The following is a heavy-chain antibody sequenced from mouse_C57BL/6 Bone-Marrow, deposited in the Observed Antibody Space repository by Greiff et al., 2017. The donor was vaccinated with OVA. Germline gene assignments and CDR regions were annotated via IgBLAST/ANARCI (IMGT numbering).Heavy chain of an antibody. V-gene: IGHV1-69*01. D-gene: IGHD1-3*01. J-gene: IGHJ2*01. CDR1: GYTFTSYW. CDR3: ARTNGYYFDD. Sequence: QVQLQQSGAELVMPGASVKLSCKASGYTFTSYWMHWVKQRPGKGLEWIGEIDPSDSYTNYNQKFKGKSTLTVDKSSSTAYMQLSSLTSEDSAVCEGARTNGYYFDDWGQGTTLTVSS. CDR2: IDPSDSYT.